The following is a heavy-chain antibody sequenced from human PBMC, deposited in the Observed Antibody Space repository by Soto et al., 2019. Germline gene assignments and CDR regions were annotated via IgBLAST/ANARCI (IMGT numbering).Heavy chain of an antibody. CDR3: ARDYYDSSGYLPALFDP. J-gene: IGHJ5*02. Sequence: ASVKVSFKASGYTFTSYAMHWVRQAPGQRLEWMGWINAGNGNTKYSQKFQGRVTITRDTSASTAYMELSSLRSEDTAVYYCARDYYDSSGYLPALFDPWGQGTLVTVSS. CDR1: GYTFTSYA. D-gene: IGHD3-22*01. CDR2: INAGNGNT. V-gene: IGHV1-3*01.